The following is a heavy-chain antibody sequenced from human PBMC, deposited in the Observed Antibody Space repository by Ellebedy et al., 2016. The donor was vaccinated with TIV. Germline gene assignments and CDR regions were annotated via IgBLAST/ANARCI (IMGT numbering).Heavy chain of an antibody. D-gene: IGHD6-13*01. CDR1: GYTFTGYY. Sequence: ASVKVSCKASGYTFTGYYMHWVRQAPGQGLEWMGIINPSGGSTSYAQKFQGRVTMTRDTSTSTVYMELSSLRSEDTAVYYCARVGWQQQLVSATFEYFQHWGQGTLVTVSS. CDR2: INPSGGST. J-gene: IGHJ1*01. CDR3: ARVGWQQQLVSATFEYFQH. V-gene: IGHV1-46*01.